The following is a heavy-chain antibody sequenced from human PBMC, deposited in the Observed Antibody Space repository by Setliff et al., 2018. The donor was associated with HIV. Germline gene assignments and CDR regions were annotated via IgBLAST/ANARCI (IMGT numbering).Heavy chain of an antibody. CDR2: IFYSGIT. D-gene: IGHD3-3*01. J-gene: IGHJ3*02. Sequence: KASETLSLTCTVSGGSFTSRGYYWGWIRQPPGKGLEWIGSIFYSGITYYNPSLKSRVTISVDTSKNQFSLNLTSVTAADTAVYYCARSKTFYDFWGGYYTHGAFKIWGLGTMGTVS. CDR1: GGSFTSRGYY. V-gene: IGHV4-39*01. CDR3: ARSKTFYDFWGGYYTHGAFKI.